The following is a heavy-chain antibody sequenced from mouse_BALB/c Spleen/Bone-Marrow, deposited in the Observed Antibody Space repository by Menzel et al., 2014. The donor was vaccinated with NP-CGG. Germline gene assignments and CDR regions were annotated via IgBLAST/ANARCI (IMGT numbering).Heavy chain of an antibody. CDR2: IWSGGST. CDR3: ASTTALYYYAMDY. CDR1: GFSLTSYG. Sequence: QVQLQQSGPGLVQPSQSLSITCTVSGFSLTSYGIHWVRQSPGKGLEWLGVIWSGGSTDYNAAFISRLSISKDNSKSQVFFKMNSPQANDTAIYYCASTTALYYYAMDYWGQGTSVTVSS. V-gene: IGHV2-2*02. J-gene: IGHJ4*01. D-gene: IGHD1-2*01.